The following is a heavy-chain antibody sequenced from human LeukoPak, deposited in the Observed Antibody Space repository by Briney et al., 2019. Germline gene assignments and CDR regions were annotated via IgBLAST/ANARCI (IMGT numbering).Heavy chain of an antibody. V-gene: IGHV3-30*18. D-gene: IGHD2-21*02. J-gene: IGHJ4*02. CDR3: AKPFYCGGDCYYFDY. Sequence: GGSLRLSCAASGFTFSSYGMHWVRQAPGKGQEWVAVISYDGSNKYYADSVKGRFTISRDNSKNTLYLQMNSLRAEDTAVYYCAKPFYCGGDCYYFDYWGQGTLVTVSS. CDR1: GFTFSSYG. CDR2: ISYDGSNK.